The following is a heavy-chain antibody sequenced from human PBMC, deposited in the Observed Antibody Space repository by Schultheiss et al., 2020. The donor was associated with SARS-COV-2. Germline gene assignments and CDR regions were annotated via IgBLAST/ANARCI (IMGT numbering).Heavy chain of an antibody. CDR2: VSGSGDSR. CDR3: ARPPQTVYYYYMDV. D-gene: IGHD4-17*01. Sequence: GGSLRLSCAASGFTFSSYSMSWVRQAPGKGLEWVSTVSGSGDSRYYADSVKGQFTISRDNSKNTLYLQMNNLRAEDTAVYYCARPPQTVYYYYMDVWGKGAAVTVSS. CDR1: GFTFSSYS. V-gene: IGHV3-23*01. J-gene: IGHJ6*03.